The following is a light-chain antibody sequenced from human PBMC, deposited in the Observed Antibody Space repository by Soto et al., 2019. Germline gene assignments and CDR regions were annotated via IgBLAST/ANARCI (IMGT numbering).Light chain of an antibody. J-gene: IGKJ4*01. V-gene: IGKV2-28*01. Sequence: DIVMTQSPLSLPVTPGEPASISCRSSQSLLHSNGYNYLDWYLQKPGQSPQLLIYLGSNRASGVPDRFSGSGSGTDFTLKISRVEAVDVGVYYCMQALQTPRTFGGGTKVEIK. CDR2: LGS. CDR3: MQALQTPRT. CDR1: QSLLHSNGYNY.